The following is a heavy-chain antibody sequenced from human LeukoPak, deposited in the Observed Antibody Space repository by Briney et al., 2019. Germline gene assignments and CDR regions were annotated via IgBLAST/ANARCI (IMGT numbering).Heavy chain of an antibody. CDR3: ARAKSSRILQASFGY. D-gene: IGHD2-2*01. J-gene: IGHJ4*02. CDR2: IIPIFGTA. Sequence: SVKVSCKASGGTFSSYAISWVRQAPGQGLEWMGGIIPIFGTANYAQKFQGRVTITADESTSTAYMELSSLRSEDTAVYYCARAKSSRILQASFGYWGQGTLVTVSS. CDR1: GGTFSSYA. V-gene: IGHV1-69*13.